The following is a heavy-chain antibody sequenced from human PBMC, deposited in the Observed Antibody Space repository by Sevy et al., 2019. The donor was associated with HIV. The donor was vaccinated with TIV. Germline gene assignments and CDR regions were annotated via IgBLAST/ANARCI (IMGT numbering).Heavy chain of an antibody. CDR2: ISYDGSNK. CDR1: GFTFSSYA. V-gene: IGHV3-30-3*01. Sequence: GGSLRLSCAASGFTFSSYAMHWVRQAPGKGLEWVAVISYDGSNKYYADSGKGRFTISRDNSKNTLYLQMNSLRAEDTAVYYCAREENGDSQNYYFDYWGQGTLVTVSS. J-gene: IGHJ4*02. D-gene: IGHD4-17*01. CDR3: AREENGDSQNYYFDY.